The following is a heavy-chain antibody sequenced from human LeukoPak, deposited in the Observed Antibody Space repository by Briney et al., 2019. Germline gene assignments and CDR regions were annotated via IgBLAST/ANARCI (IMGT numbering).Heavy chain of an antibody. CDR3: ARVPSGSYYYYYGMDV. CDR1: GGTFSSYT. V-gene: IGHV1-69*02. Sequence: SVKVSCKASGGTFSSYTISWVRQAPGQGLEWMGRIIPILGIANYAQKFRGRVTITADKSTSTAYMELSSLRSEDTAVYYCARVPSGSYYYYYGMDVWGQGTTVTVSS. D-gene: IGHD1-26*01. J-gene: IGHJ6*02. CDR2: IIPILGIA.